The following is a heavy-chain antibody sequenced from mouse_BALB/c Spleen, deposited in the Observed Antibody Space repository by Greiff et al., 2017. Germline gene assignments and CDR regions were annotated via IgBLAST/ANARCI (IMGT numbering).Heavy chain of an antibody. V-gene: IGHV5-17*02. J-gene: IGHJ2*01. CDR3: ARGDWKGY. D-gene: IGHD3-3*01. CDR1: GFTFSSFG. Sequence: EVQRVESGGGLVQPGGSRKLSCAASGFTFSSFGMHWVRQAPEKGLEWVAYISSGSSTIYYADTVKGRFTISRDNPKNTLFLRMTSLRSEDTAMYYCARGDWKGYWGQGTTLTVSS. CDR2: ISSGSSTI.